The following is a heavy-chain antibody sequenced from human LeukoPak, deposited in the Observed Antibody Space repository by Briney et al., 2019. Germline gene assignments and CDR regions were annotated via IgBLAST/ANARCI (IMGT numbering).Heavy chain of an antibody. CDR1: GGSISIVSYY. CDR3: AREIYDSSGYYYRNWFDP. D-gene: IGHD3-22*01. J-gene: IGHJ5*02. V-gene: IGHV4-61*02. CDR2: IYTSGST. Sequence: SETLSLTCTVSGGSISIVSYYWSWLRQPAGKGLEWIVRIYTSGSTNYNPSLKSRVTISVDTSNNQFSLKLSSVTAADTAVYYCAREIYDSSGYYYRNWFDPWGQGTLVTVSS.